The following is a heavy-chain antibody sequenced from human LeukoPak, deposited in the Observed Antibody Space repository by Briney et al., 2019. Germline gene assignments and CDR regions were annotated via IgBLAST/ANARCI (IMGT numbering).Heavy chain of an antibody. Sequence: GGSLRLSCTASGCTFSNYAISWVRQPPGKGLEWVSTISGSDGSTYYADSVKGRFAISRDNSNNTLYLQMNSLRVEDTAIYYCAKGRGYCTGGSCYSDYWGQGTLVTVSS. J-gene: IGHJ4*02. V-gene: IGHV3-23*01. CDR2: ISGSDGST. CDR1: GCTFSNYA. D-gene: IGHD2-15*01. CDR3: AKGRGYCTGGSCYSDY.